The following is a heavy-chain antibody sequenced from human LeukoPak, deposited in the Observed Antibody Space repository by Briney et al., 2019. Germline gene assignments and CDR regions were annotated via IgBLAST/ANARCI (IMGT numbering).Heavy chain of an antibody. CDR3: ARDSVAGGYGYYFDY. Sequence: ASVKVSCKASGVTFSSYAISWVRQAPGQGLEWMGGIIPIFGTANYAQKFQGRVTITADESTSTAYMELSSLRSEDTAVYYCARDSVAGGYGYYFDYWGQGTLVTVSS. J-gene: IGHJ4*02. CDR2: IIPIFGTA. CDR1: GVTFSSYA. D-gene: IGHD6-19*01. V-gene: IGHV1-69*01.